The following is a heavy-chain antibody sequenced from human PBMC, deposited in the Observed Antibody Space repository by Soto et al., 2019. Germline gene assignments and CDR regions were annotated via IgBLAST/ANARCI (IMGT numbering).Heavy chain of an antibody. Sequence: PGGSLRLSCAASGYTFSDYYMSWIRQAPGKGLEWISYIDTSGTKKYYADSVKGRFTITRDNAKNSLYLQMNSLRAEDTAVYYCAKGALMVRGVIPQDYWGQGTLVTVSS. J-gene: IGHJ4*02. V-gene: IGHV3-11*01. CDR2: IDTSGTKK. D-gene: IGHD3-10*01. CDR3: AKGALMVRGVIPQDY. CDR1: GYTFSDYY.